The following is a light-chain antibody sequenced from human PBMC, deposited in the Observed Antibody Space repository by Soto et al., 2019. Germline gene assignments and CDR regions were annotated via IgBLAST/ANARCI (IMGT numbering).Light chain of an antibody. J-gene: IGKJ1*01. CDR2: GAS. V-gene: IGKV3-20*01. CDR3: QQYGNSPQP. Sequence: EIVLTQSPGTLSLSPGERATLSCRASQSVSSSYLAWYQQKPGQAPRLLIYGASSRATGIPNRFSGSGSGTDFTLTISRLEPEDFAVYYCQQYGNSPQPFGQVTKVDIK. CDR1: QSVSSSY.